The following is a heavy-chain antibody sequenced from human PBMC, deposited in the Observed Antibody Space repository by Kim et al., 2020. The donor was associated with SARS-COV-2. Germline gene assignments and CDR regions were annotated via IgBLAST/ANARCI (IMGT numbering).Heavy chain of an antibody. CDR3: AKDFNFRIAVNPLDY. D-gene: IGHD6-19*01. J-gene: IGHJ4*02. V-gene: IGHV3-30*18. CDR1: GFTFSSYG. Sequence: GGSLRLSCAASGFTFSSYGMHWVRQAPGKGLEWVAVISYDGSNKYYADSVKGRFTISRDNSKNTLYLQMNSLRAEDTAVYYCAKDFNFRIAVNPLDYWGQGTLVTVSS. CDR2: ISYDGSNK.